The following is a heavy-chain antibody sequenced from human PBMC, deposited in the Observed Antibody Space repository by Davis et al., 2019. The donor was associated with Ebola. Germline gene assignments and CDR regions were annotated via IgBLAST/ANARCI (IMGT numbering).Heavy chain of an antibody. CDR2: IRSKANSYAT. D-gene: IGHD3-22*01. V-gene: IGHV3-73*01. CDR1: GFTFSGSA. J-gene: IGHJ4*02. Sequence: GESLKISCAASGFTFSGSAMHWVRQASGKGLEWVGRIRSKANSYATAYAASVKGRFTISRDDSKNTAYLQMNSLNTEDTAVYYCTSGGYYYDSSGYTDYWGQGTLVTVSS. CDR3: TSGGYYYDSSGYTDY.